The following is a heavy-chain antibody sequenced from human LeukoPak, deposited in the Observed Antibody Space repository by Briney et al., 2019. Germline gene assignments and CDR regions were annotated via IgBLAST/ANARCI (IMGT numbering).Heavy chain of an antibody. CDR2: IYSGGST. CDR3: AREPYYDFWSGYLGTARFFDC. J-gene: IGHJ4*02. D-gene: IGHD3-3*01. CDR1: GFTVSSNY. Sequence: GGSLRLSCAASGFTVSSNYMSWVRQAPGKGLEWVSVIYSGGSTYYADSVKGRFTISRDNSKNTLYLQMNSLRAEDTAVYYCAREPYYDFWSGYLGTARFFDCWGQGTLVTVSS. V-gene: IGHV3-66*02.